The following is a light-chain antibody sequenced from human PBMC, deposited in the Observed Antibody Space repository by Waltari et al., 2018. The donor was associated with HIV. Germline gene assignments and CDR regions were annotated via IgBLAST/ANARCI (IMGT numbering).Light chain of an antibody. V-gene: IGLV1-51*02. J-gene: IGLJ2*01. Sequence: QSVLTQPPAVSAAPGQRVNFSCSGSSSNIQNNYVSWYQHIPGTAPKLLIFENNERPSGIPDRCSGSKSGTSATLAVTGLQIGDEADYYCATWDTDLIGVVFGGGTKLTVL. CDR3: ATWDTDLIGVV. CDR1: SSNIQNNY. CDR2: ENN.